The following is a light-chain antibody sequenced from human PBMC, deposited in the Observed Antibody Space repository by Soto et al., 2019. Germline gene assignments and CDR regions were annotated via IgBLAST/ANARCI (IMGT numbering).Light chain of an antibody. J-gene: IGKJ2*01. CDR3: QQHERSPRT. CDR2: AGY. V-gene: IGKV3-20*01. CDR1: QSVSSDY. Sequence: EIVLTQSPGTLSLSPGERATFSCRASQSVSSDYLGWYQQKPGQAPRLLISAGYRRATGIPDRFSGSGSGTDFTLTISRLEPEDSAVFFCQQHERSPRTFGQGTKLEIK.